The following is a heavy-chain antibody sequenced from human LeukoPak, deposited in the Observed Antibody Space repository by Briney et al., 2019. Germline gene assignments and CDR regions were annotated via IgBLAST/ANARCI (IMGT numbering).Heavy chain of an antibody. CDR3: ATDFYDST. V-gene: IGHV3-15*07. J-gene: IGHJ5*02. CDR2: IRSNSDGGTI. D-gene: IGHD3-22*01. CDR1: GFTFSNAW. Sequence: PGGSLRLSCATSGFTFSNAWMNWVRQAPGKGLEWVGRIRSNSDGGTIGYAAPVKGSFTLSRDDSKTTLYLQMNSLQTEDTAVYYCATDFYDSTWGQGTLVTVSS.